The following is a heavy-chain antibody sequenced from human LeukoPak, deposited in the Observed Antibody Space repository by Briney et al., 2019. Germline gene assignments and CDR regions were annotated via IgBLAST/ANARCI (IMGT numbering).Heavy chain of an antibody. J-gene: IGHJ6*02. V-gene: IGHV1-18*01. D-gene: IGHD3-10*01. CDR2: ISAYNGNT. CDR1: GYTFTSYG. CDR3: ARDRYGSGSYPTPYYYYGMDV. Sequence: GASVKVSCKASGYTFTSYGISWVRQAPGQGLEWMGWISAYNGNTNYAQKLQGRVTMTTDTSTSTAYMELRSLRSDDTAVYYCARDRYGSGSYPTPYYYYGMDVWGQGTTVTVSS.